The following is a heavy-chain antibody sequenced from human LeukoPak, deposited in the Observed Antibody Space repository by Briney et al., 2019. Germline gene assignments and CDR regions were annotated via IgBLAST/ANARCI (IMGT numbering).Heavy chain of an antibody. J-gene: IGHJ4*02. CDR3: AKDLMIVVAYYFDY. Sequence: GGSLRLSCAASGFTFSSYAMSWVRQAPGKGLEWVSAISGSGGSTYYADSVKGRFTISRDNSKNTPYLQMNSLRAEDTAVYYCAKDLMIVVAYYFDYWGQGTLVTVSS. CDR2: ISGSGGST. V-gene: IGHV3-23*01. D-gene: IGHD3-22*01. CDR1: GFTFSSYA.